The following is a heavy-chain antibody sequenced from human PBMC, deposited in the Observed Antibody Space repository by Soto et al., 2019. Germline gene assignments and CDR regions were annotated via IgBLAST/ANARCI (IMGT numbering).Heavy chain of an antibody. V-gene: IGHV6-1*01. CDR2: TYYRSKWYN. CDR3: ARVSTNYYDSSGPTYYYGMDV. J-gene: IGHJ6*02. D-gene: IGHD3-22*01. Sequence: PSQTLSLTCAISGDGVFSNTAAWNWIRQSPSRGLEWLGRTYYRSKWYNDYAVSVKSRITINPDTSKNQFSLQLNSVTPEDTAVYYCARVSTNYYDSSGPTYYYGMDVWGQGTTVTVSS. CDR1: GDGVFSNTAA.